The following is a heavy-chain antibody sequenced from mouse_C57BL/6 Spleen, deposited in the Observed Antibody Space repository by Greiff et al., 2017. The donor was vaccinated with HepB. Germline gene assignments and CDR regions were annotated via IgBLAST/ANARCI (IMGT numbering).Heavy chain of an antibody. CDR3: AREDYYGSSYSYYAMDY. CDR2: IYPSDSET. J-gene: IGHJ4*01. CDR1: GYTFTSYW. V-gene: IGHV1-61*01. Sequence: VQLQQPGAELVRPGSSVKLSCKASGYTFTSYWMDWVKQRPGQGLEWIGNIYPSDSETHYNQKFKDKATLTVDKSSSTAYMQLSSLTSEDSAVYYCAREDYYGSSYSYYAMDYWGKGTSVTVSS. D-gene: IGHD1-1*01.